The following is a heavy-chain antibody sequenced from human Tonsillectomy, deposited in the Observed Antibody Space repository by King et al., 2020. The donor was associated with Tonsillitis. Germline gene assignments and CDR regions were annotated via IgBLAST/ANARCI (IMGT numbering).Heavy chain of an antibody. J-gene: IGHJ4*02. CDR3: SGDRPPYSSSVDY. CDR2: INPNSGGT. V-gene: IGHV1-2*02. CDR1: GYTFTGYY. Sequence: VQLVESGAEVKKPGASVKVSCKASGYTFTGYYMHWVRQAPGQGLEWMGWINPNSGGTNYAQKFQGRVTMTRDTSISTAYMELSRLRSDDTAVYYWSGDRPPYSSSVDYWGQGTLVTVPS. D-gene: IGHD6-6*01.